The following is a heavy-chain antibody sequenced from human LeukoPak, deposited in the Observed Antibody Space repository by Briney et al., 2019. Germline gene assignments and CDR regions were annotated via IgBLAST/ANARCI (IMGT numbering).Heavy chain of an antibody. V-gene: IGHV2-70*01. Sequence: SCPTLVNPTQTLTLTCTFAGFSLSTSGMSVSWIRQPPGKALEWLALIDWDDDKYYITSLKTRLTISKDASKHQVVLTMTNMVPVDTAPYYCTRLRTYYYGAGNRRDWFDSLGQGTLVTVSS. CDR3: TRLRTYYYGAGNRRDWFDS. D-gene: IGHD3-10*01. J-gene: IGHJ5*01. CDR1: GFSLSTSGMS. CDR2: IDWDDDK.